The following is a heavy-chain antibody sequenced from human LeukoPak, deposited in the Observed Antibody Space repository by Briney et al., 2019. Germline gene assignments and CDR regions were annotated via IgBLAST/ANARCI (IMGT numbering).Heavy chain of an antibody. CDR3: ARLGTLYYYYGVDV. Sequence: TPSETLSLTCTVSGGSISSYYWSWIRQPPGKGLEWIGYIYYSGSTNYNPSLKSRVTISVDTSKNQFSLKLSSVTAADTAVYYCARLGTLYYYYGVDVWGQGTTVTVSS. J-gene: IGHJ6*02. V-gene: IGHV4-59*08. CDR1: GGSISSYY. CDR2: IYYSGST. D-gene: IGHD3-10*01.